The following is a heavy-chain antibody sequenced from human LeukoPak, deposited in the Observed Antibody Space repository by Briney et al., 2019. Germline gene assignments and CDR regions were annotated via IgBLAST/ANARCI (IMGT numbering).Heavy chain of an antibody. J-gene: IGHJ4*02. V-gene: IGHV4-31*03. CDR3: ARVYYDSSGRSFDY. D-gene: IGHD3-22*01. Sequence: SETLSLTCTVSGGSISSGGYYWSWIRQHPGKGLEWIGYIYYSGSTYYNPSLKSRVTISVDTSKNQFSLKLSSVTAADTAVYYCARVYYDSSGRSFDYWGQGTLVTVSS. CDR1: GGSISSGGYY. CDR2: IYYSGST.